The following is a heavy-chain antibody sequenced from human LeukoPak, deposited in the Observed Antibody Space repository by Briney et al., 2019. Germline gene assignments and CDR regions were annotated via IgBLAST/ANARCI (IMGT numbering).Heavy chain of an antibody. CDR3: ARDRVIVGPSDGFDI. J-gene: IGHJ3*02. CDR1: GYTFTGYY. D-gene: IGHD3-22*01. CDR2: ISPNSGGT. V-gene: IGHV1-2*02. Sequence: ASVKVSCKASGYTFTGYYINWVRQAPGQGLEWMGWISPNSGGTNYAQKFQGRVTMSRDTSISTAYMELSRLRSDDTAVSYCARDRVIVGPSDGFDIWGQGTMVTVSS.